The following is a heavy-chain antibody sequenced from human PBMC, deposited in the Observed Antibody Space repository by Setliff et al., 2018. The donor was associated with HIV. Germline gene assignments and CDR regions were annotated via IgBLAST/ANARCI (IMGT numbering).Heavy chain of an antibody. J-gene: IGHJ6*03. Sequence: PGESLKISCKGSGYKFSSYWIGWVRQMPGKGLEWMGIIYPGDSDTRYSPSFQGQVTISADKSTNTAYLQWTGPKASDTAMYYCARLPNAATYQSYYMDVWGEGTTVTVSS. V-gene: IGHV5-51*01. CDR1: GYKFSSYW. CDR2: IYPGDSDT. D-gene: IGHD2-15*01. CDR3: ARLPNAATYQSYYMDV.